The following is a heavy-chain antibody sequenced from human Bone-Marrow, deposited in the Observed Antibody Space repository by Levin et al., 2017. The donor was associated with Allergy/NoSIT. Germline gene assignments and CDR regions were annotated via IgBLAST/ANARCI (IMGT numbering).Heavy chain of an antibody. V-gene: IGHV7-4-1*02. J-gene: IGHJ3*02. CDR2: INIHTGNP. CDR1: GYSFTHYA. D-gene: IGHD3-16*02. Sequence: VASVKVSCKASGYSFTHYAINWVRQAPGQGLEWMGWINIHTGNPTYVQAFTGRFVFSFDTSVSTAYRQISSLKAEETAVYYCARELPYFSASGSSRPPLDAFDIWGQGTRVTVSS. CDR3: ARELPYFSASGSSRPPLDAFDI.